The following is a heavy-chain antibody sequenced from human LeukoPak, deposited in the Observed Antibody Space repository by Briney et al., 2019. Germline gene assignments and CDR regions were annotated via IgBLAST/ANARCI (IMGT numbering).Heavy chain of an antibody. CDR1: GFSFSSYW. Sequence: PGGSLRLSCAGSGFSFSSYWMYWVRQAPGKGLVWVSRITSDGSSTAYADSVKDRFTISRDNAKNTLYLLMNSLRAEDTAVYYCATTSFDWVFYFDYWGQGTLVTVSS. J-gene: IGHJ4*02. V-gene: IGHV3-74*01. D-gene: IGHD3-9*01. CDR2: ITSDGSST. CDR3: ATTSFDWVFYFDY.